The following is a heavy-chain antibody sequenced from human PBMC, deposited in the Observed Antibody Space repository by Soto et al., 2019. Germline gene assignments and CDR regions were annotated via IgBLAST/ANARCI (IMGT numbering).Heavy chain of an antibody. V-gene: IGHV1-2*02. CDR1: GYIFTGYH. Sequence: QVHLVQSGAEVKKPGASVKVSCKASGYIFTGYHIHWVRQAPGRGLEWMGWINPNSGDTEYAQNFQGRVTMTRDTSFNLVYMEMSGLMSDDTAVYYCARDERGTRGFDEMDIWGQGTTVTVSS. CDR2: INPNSGDT. J-gene: IGHJ6*02. D-gene: IGHD3-9*01. CDR3: ARDERGTRGFDEMDI.